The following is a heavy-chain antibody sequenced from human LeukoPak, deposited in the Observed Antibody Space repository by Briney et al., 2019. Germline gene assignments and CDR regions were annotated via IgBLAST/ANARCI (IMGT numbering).Heavy chain of an antibody. V-gene: IGHV4-39*01. J-gene: IGHJ4*02. CDR2: IYYSGST. CDR3: ARQAGYCSGGSCYFYFDF. Sequence: SETLSLTCNVSGGSMRTSTHYWGWIRQPPGKGLEWVGTIYYSGSTYYNPSLKSRLSISVDTSKTQFSLRLDSVTAADTAIYYCARQAGYCSGGSCYFYFDFWGQGTLVTVSS. D-gene: IGHD2-15*01. CDR1: GGSMRTSTHY.